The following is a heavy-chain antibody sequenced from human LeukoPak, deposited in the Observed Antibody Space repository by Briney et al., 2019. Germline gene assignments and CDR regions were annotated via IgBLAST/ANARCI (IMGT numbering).Heavy chain of an antibody. CDR1: GGSISSYY. CDR3: AREVRSGWYDY. Sequence: SETLSLTCTVSGGSISSYYWSWIRQPPGKGLEWIGYIYYSGSTNYNPSLKSRVTISVDTSKNQFSLKLSSVNAADTAVYYCAREVRSGWYDYWGQGTLVTVSS. CDR2: IYYSGST. D-gene: IGHD6-19*01. J-gene: IGHJ4*02. V-gene: IGHV4-59*01.